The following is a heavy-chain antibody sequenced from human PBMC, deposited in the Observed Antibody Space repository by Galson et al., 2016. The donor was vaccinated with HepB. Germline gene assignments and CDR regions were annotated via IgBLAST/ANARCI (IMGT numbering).Heavy chain of an antibody. Sequence: ETLSLTCNVSGGFISSNNYHWGWVRQPPGKGLEWIGNITYGGSTLYNPPPEGRVTIYLDASNNQFSLKVNSVTATDTAVYFCAKWVSFGHTDVWGKGTTVTVSS. CDR1: GGFISSNNYH. D-gene: IGHD3-16*01. CDR3: AKWVSFGHTDV. CDR2: ITYGGST. V-gene: IGHV4-39*01. J-gene: IGHJ6*03.